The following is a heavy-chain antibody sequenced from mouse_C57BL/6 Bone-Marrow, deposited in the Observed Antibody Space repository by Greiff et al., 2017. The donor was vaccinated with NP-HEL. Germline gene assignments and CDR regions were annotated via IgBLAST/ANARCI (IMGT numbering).Heavy chain of an antibody. CDR3: TREGGNWDCYFDY. J-gene: IGHJ2*01. V-gene: IGHV5-9-1*02. D-gene: IGHD4-1*01. Sequence: EVQRVESGEGLVKPGGSLKLSCAASGFTFSSYAMSWVRQTPEKRLAWVAYISSGGDYIYYADTVKGRFTISRDNARNTLYLQMSSLKSEDTAMYYCTREGGNWDCYFDYWGQGTTLTVSS. CDR2: ISSGGDYI. CDR1: GFTFSSYA.